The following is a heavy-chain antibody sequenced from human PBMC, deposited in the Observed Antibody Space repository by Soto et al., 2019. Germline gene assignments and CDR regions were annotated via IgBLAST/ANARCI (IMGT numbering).Heavy chain of an antibody. V-gene: IGHV4-59*01. CDR1: GGSISSYY. CDR3: ARDGTVGSSDYYYYAMDV. D-gene: IGHD1-26*01. CDR2: IYDSGST. Sequence: KTSETLSLTCSVSGGSISSYYWSWIRQPPGKGLEWIGYIYDSGSTNYNPSLKSRVTISLDTSKNQFSLRLSSVTAADTAVYYCARDGTVGSSDYYYYAMDVWGQGTTVTVSS. J-gene: IGHJ6*02.